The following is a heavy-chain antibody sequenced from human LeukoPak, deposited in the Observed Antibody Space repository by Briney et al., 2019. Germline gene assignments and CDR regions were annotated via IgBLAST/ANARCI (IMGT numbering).Heavy chain of an antibody. V-gene: IGHV3-30*04. Sequence: GGSLRLSCAASGFTFSSYAMHWVRQAPGKGLEWVAVISYDGSNKYYADSVKGRFTISRDNSKNTLYLQMNSLRAEDTAVYYCARSPSYSSSWYALDSWGQGTLVTVSS. CDR2: ISYDGSNK. CDR1: GFTFSSYA. CDR3: ARSPSYSSSWYALDS. J-gene: IGHJ4*02. D-gene: IGHD6-13*01.